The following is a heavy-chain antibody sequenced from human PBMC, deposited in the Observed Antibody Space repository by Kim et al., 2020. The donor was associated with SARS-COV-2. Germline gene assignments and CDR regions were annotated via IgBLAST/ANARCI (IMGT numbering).Heavy chain of an antibody. J-gene: IGHJ4*02. V-gene: IGHV3-30*18. D-gene: IGHD6-6*01. CDR3: AKDGGIAARPDYYFDY. CDR2: ISYDGSNK. Sequence: GGSLRLSCAASGFTFSSYGMHWVRQAPGKGLEWVAVISYDGSNKYYADSVKGRFTISRDNSKNTLYLQMNSLRAEDTAVYYCAKDGGIAARPDYYFDYWGQGTLVTVSS. CDR1: GFTFSSYG.